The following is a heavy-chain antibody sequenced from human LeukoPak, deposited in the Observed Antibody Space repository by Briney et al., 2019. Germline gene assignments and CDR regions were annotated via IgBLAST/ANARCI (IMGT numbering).Heavy chain of an antibody. V-gene: IGHV4-59*01. D-gene: IGHD3-22*01. J-gene: IGHJ4*02. Sequence: PSETLSLTCTVSGGSINSYYWSSIRQPPGKGLEWIGFIYYSGSANYNPSLKSRVTISVDTSNNQFSLKLSSVTAADTAVYYCARLSSGYYLAYWGQGTLVTVSS. CDR3: ARLSSGYYLAY. CDR1: GGSINSYY. CDR2: IYYSGSA.